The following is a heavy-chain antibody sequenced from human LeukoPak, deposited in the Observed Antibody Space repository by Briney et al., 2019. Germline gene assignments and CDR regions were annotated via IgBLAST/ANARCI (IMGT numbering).Heavy chain of an antibody. CDR1: GYTFTTYD. V-gene: IGHV1-8*02. D-gene: IGHD3-10*01. CDR2: MTPTSGNT. CDR3: ARNPYRSGAMDV. J-gene: IGHJ6*02. Sequence: ASVKVSCKASGYTFTTYDINRVRQATGQGLEWMGWMTPTSGNTGYAQKFQGRVTLTRNTSTNTAYMELSSLRSDDTAVYYCARNPYRSGAMDVWGQGTTVTVSS.